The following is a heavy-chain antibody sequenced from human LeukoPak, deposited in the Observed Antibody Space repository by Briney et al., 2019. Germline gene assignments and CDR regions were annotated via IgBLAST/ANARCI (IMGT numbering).Heavy chain of an antibody. D-gene: IGHD1-1*01. Sequence: ASVKVSCKASGYTFTSYHLHWVRQAPGQGLEWMGIINPSGGSPNYAQKFQGRVTMTRDMSTSTVNMELSSLRSEDTAVYYCARDPGLTTDYYYMDVWGKGTTVTVSS. CDR2: INPSGGSP. CDR1: GYTFTSYH. V-gene: IGHV1-46*01. CDR3: ARDPGLTTDYYYMDV. J-gene: IGHJ6*03.